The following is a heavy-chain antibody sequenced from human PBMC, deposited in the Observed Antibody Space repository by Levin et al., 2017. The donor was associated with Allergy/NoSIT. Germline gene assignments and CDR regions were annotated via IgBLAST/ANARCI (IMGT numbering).Heavy chain of an antibody. J-gene: IGHJ4*02. CDR3: ARVPRNYYFDY. D-gene: IGHD1-1*01. CDR1: GFTFSSYS. CDR2: ITSSSSYI. V-gene: IGHV3-21*01. Sequence: GGSLRLSCAASGFTFSSYSMNWVRQAPGKGLEWVSSITSSSSYIYYADSVKGRFTISRDNAKNSLYLQMSSLRAEDTAVYYCARVPRNYYFDYWGQGTLVTVSS.